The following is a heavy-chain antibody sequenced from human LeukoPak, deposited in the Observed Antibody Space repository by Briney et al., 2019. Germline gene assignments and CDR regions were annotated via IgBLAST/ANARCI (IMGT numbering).Heavy chain of an antibody. CDR1: GFTVSSNY. D-gene: IGHD3-10*01. CDR2: LYSGGNI. V-gene: IGHV3-53*01. J-gene: IGHJ2*01. CDR3: ARDRAPPTSWYFDV. Sequence: GGSLRLSCAASGFTVSSNYMSWVRQAPGKGLEWVSILYSGGNIYYADSVKGRFTISRDNSKNTLYLQMDGLRVEDSAVYYCARDRAPPTSWYFDVWGRGTLVTVSS.